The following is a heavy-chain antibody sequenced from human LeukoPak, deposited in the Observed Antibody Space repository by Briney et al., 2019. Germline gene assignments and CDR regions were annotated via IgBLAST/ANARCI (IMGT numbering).Heavy chain of an antibody. CDR2: IYPGDSDT. Sequence: GESLKISCKGSGYSFSSYWIGWVRQMPGKGLEWMGIIYPGDSDTRYSPSFQGQVTISADKSISTAYLQWSSLKASDTAMYYCARWGAHQYDYVPGDWFDPWGQGTLVTVSS. CDR1: GYSFSSYW. J-gene: IGHJ5*02. D-gene: IGHD3-16*01. CDR3: ARWGAHQYDYVPGDWFDP. V-gene: IGHV5-51*01.